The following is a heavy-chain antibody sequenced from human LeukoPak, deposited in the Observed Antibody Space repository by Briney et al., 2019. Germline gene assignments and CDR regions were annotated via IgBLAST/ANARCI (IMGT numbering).Heavy chain of an antibody. V-gene: IGHV3-30*02. CDR3: AKDPYGGTYPSYFDY. J-gene: IGHJ4*02. Sequence: GGSLSLSCAASGFTLSSYGMNWVRQAPGKGLDWVAFLRYDGSTAFYEDSVKGRSTISRDSSKNTLYLQMNSLTPADTAIYYCAKDPYGGTYPSYFDYWGQGTLVTVSS. CDR2: LRYDGSTA. D-gene: IGHD1-26*01. CDR1: GFTLSSYG.